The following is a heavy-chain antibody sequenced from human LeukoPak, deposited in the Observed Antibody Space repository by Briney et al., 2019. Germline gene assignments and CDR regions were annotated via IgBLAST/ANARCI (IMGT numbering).Heavy chain of an antibody. CDR3: ASILTKYYGMHV. V-gene: IGHV4-34*01. Sequence: SETLSLTCAVYGGSFSGYYWSWIRQPPGKGLEWIGEINHSGSTNYNPSLKSRVTISVDTSKNQFSLKLSSVTAADTAVYYCASILTKYYGMHVWGKGTTVTVSS. CDR1: GGSFSGYY. J-gene: IGHJ6*04. D-gene: IGHD1-1*01. CDR2: INHSGST.